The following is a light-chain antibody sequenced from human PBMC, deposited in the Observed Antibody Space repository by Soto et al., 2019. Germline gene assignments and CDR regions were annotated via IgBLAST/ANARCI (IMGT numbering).Light chain of an antibody. CDR3: QQYGSSTRT. J-gene: IGKJ1*01. CDR2: GAS. Sequence: EIVLTQSPGTLSLSPGERAILSCRASQSVSSNYLAWYRQRHGQAPSLXIYGASSRETGIPDRFSGSGAGPEFTLTISRLEPEDVAVDFCQQYGSSTRTFSQGTKVDIK. V-gene: IGKV3-20*01. CDR1: QSVSSNY.